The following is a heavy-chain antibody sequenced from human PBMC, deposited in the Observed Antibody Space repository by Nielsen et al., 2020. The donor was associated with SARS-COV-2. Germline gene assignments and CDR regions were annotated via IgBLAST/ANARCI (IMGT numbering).Heavy chain of an antibody. CDR3: ARDSMATADYYYYGMDV. Sequence: GSLRLSCTVSGGSISSYYWSWIRQPPGKGLEWIGYIYYSGSTNYNSSLKSRVTISVDTSKNQFSLKLSSVTAADTAVYYCARDSMATADYYYYGMDVWGQGTTVTVSS. J-gene: IGHJ6*02. CDR2: IYYSGST. CDR1: GGSISSYY. V-gene: IGHV4-59*01. D-gene: IGHD5-24*01.